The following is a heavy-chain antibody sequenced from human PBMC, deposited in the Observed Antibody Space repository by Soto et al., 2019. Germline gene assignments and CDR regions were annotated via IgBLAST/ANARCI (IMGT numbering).Heavy chain of an antibody. Sequence: QVQLQESGPGLVKPSGTLSLTCAVSGGSISSSNWWSWVRQPPGKGLEWIGEIYDSGSTNYNPSPKXXVXIXXDKSKNQFSLKLSSVTAAHTAVYYCARYSSRGFDYWGQGTLVTVSS. V-gene: IGHV4-4*02. J-gene: IGHJ4*02. CDR3: ARYSSRGFDY. CDR2: IYDSGST. CDR1: GGSISSSNW. D-gene: IGHD6-13*01.